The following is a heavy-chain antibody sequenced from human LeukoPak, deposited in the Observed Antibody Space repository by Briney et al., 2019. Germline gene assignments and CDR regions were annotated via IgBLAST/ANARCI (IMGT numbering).Heavy chain of an antibody. J-gene: IGHJ5*02. CDR3: ARDRAVAGTSWFDP. V-gene: IGHV4-39*07. Sequence: SETLSLTCTVSGGSISSSSYYWGWIRQPPGKGLEWIGSIYYSGSTYYNPSLKSRVTISVDTSKNQFSLKLSSVTAADTAVYYCARDRAVAGTSWFDPWGQGTLVTVSS. CDR2: IYYSGST. CDR1: GGSISSSSYY. D-gene: IGHD6-19*01.